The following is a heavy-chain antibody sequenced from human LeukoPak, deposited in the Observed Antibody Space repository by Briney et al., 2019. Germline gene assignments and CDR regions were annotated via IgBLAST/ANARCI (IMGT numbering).Heavy chain of an antibody. D-gene: IGHD2-2*01. CDR1: GFTFSSYS. Sequence: PRGSLRLSCAASGFTFSSYSMNWVRQAPGKGLEWVSYISSSSSTIYYADSVKGRFTISRDNAKNSLYLQMNSLRAEDTAVYYCARDIVVVPAAAYNWFDPWGQGTLVTVSS. CDR3: ARDIVVVPAAAYNWFDP. J-gene: IGHJ5*02. V-gene: IGHV3-48*01. CDR2: ISSSSSTI.